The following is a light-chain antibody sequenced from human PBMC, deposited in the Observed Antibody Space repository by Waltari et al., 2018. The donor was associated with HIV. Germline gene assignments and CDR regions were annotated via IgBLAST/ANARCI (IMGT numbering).Light chain of an antibody. CDR3: NSRDSSGNHYV. V-gene: IGLV3-19*01. Sequence: SSELTQDPAVSVALGQTVRITCQGDSLRSYYASWYQQKPGQAPVLVIYGKNNRPSGIPDRFSGYSSGNTASLTITGAQAEDEADYYCNSRDSSGNHYVFGTGTKVTVL. J-gene: IGLJ1*01. CDR1: SLRSYY. CDR2: GKN.